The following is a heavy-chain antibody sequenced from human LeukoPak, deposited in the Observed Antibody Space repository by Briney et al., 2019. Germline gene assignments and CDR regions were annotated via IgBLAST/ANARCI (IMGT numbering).Heavy chain of an antibody. CDR3: TRDRGTYNWFDP. CDR1: GFTFSGSA. J-gene: IGHJ5*02. CDR2: IDKKDNLYAT. Sequence: SGGSLRLSCAASGFTFSGSAVHWVRQSSGKGLEWVGHIDKKDNLYATAYAESVKGRFTISRDDSKGTAFLHMDSLKTEDTALYYCTRDRGTYNWFDPWGQGTLVTVSS. D-gene: IGHD2-15*01. V-gene: IGHV3-73*01.